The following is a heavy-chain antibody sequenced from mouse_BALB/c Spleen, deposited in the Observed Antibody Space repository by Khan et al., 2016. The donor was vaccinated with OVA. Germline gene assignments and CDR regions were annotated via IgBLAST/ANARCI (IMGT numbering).Heavy chain of an antibody. CDR2: ISYSGTT. CDR3: ARGNYYGYAMDY. Sequence: EVELVESGPGLVKPSQSLSLTCTVTGYSITSNYAWNWIRQFPGNKLEWMGYISYSGTTSYNPSLKSRISITRDTSKNQFFLQLNSVTTEDTATYYCARGNYYGYAMDYGGQGTSVTVSS. J-gene: IGHJ4*01. V-gene: IGHV3-2*02. CDR1: GYSITSNYA. D-gene: IGHD1-1*01.